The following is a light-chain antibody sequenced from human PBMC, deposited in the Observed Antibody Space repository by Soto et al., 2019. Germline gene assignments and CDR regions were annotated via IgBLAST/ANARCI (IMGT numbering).Light chain of an antibody. CDR3: QQYNSWPPIT. J-gene: IGKJ5*01. CDR1: QSVRTK. Sequence: EIVMTQSPGTLSVSPGEGATLFCRASQSVRTKLAWYQQRAGQAPRLLMYGASTRATGIPDRFSGSGSGTEFCLTISCLLSEDFAVYYCQQYNSWPPITFGQGTRLEIK. CDR2: GAS. V-gene: IGKV3-15*01.